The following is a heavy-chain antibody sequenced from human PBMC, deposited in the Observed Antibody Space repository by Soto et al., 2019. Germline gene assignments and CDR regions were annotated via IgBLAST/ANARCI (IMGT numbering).Heavy chain of an antibody. CDR1: GFTFSDYH. CDR2: ISGSSSYT. D-gene: IGHD3-22*01. Sequence: PGGSLRLSCAASGFTFSDYHMSWIRQAPGKGLEWVSYISGSSSYTNYADSVRGRFTISRDNAKNSLYLQMNSLRAEDTAVYYCARDENYSDISGYYGPWFDYWGQGTLVTVSS. J-gene: IGHJ4*02. V-gene: IGHV3-11*06. CDR3: ARDENYSDISGYYGPWFDY.